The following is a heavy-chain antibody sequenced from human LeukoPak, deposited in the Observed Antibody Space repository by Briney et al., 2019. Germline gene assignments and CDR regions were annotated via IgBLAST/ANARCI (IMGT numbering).Heavy chain of an antibody. J-gene: IGHJ5*02. CDR2: INPNSGGT. CDR3: ARGFDIVVVNRFDP. Sequence: GASVKVSCKASGYTFTGYYMHWVRQAPGQGLEWMGWINPNSGGTNYAQKFQGRVTMTRDTSISTAYMELSRLRSDDTAVYYCARGFDIVVVNRFDPWGQGTLVTVSS. V-gene: IGHV1-2*02. D-gene: IGHD2-2*01. CDR1: GYTFTGYY.